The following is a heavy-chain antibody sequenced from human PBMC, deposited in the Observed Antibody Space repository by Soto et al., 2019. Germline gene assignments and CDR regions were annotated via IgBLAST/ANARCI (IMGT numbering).Heavy chain of an antibody. Sequence: PGGSLRLSCAASGFTFSNYVMNWVRQAPGKGLEWVSTISYSADKTFYADSVKGRFTISRDNSRDTXXXXXXXXXXXDAAVYYCARRARTATTNWGAFDIWGQGTMVTVSS. J-gene: IGHJ3*02. CDR1: GFTFSNYV. V-gene: IGHV3-23*01. CDR2: ISYSADKT. D-gene: IGHD1-7*01. CDR3: ARRARTATTNWGAFDI.